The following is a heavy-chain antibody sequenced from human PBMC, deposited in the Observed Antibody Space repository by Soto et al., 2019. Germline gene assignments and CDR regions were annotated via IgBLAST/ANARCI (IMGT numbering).Heavy chain of an antibody. CDR1: GDTFSSYA. CDR2: IIPIFGTA. D-gene: IGHD6-19*01. CDR3: ARSPAGIGYYYYGMDV. Sequence: QVQLVQSGDEVKKPGSSVKVSCKASGDTFSSYAISWVRQAPGQGLEWMGGIIPIFGTANYAQKFQGRVTITADESTSTAYMELSSLRSEDTAVYYCARSPAGIGYYYYGMDVWGQWTTVTVSS. J-gene: IGHJ6*02. V-gene: IGHV1-69*01.